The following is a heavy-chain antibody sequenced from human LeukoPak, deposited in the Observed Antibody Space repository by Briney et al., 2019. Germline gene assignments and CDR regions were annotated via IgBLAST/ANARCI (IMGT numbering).Heavy chain of an antibody. CDR2: ISGSGGST. V-gene: IGHV3-23*01. CDR3: AKSTGSYKEFYYFDY. Sequence: GGSLRLSCAAPGFTFSSYAMSWVRQAPGKGLEWVSAISGSGGSTYYADSVKGRFTISRDNSKNTLYLQMNSLRAEDTAVYYCAKSTGSYKEFYYFDYWGQGTLVTVSS. J-gene: IGHJ4*02. D-gene: IGHD1-26*01. CDR1: GFTFSSYA.